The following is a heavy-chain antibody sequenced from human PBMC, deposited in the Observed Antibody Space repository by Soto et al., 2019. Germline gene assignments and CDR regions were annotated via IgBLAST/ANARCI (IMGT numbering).Heavy chain of an antibody. D-gene: IGHD3-10*01. CDR3: ARTYYYGSGRVPYYYYGMDV. CDR1: GGTFSSYA. V-gene: IGHV1-69*01. CDR2: IIPIFGTA. J-gene: IGHJ6*02. Sequence: QVQLVQSGAEVKKPGSSVKVSCKASGGTFSSYAISWVRQAPGQGLEWMGGIIPIFGTANYAQKFQGRVTITADESTSTAYMELSSLRSEDPAVYYCARTYYYGSGRVPYYYYGMDVWGQGTPVTVSS.